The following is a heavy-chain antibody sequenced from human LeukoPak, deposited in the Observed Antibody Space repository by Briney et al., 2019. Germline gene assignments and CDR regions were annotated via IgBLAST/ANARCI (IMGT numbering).Heavy chain of an antibody. CDR3: ARDQEGFDY. V-gene: IGHV1-46*01. CDR1: GYTFTINY. Sequence: GASVNVSCTSSGYTFTINYIHWVRQAPGQGLECMGMIYPRDGSTSYPQKFQGRVTVTRDTSTSTVHMEQSGLRSEDTAVYYCARDQEGFDYWGQGTLVTVSS. J-gene: IGHJ4*02. CDR2: IYPRDGST.